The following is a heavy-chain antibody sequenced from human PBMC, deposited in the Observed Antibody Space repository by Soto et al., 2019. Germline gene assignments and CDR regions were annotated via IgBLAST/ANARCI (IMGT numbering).Heavy chain of an antibody. CDR2: IYYSGST. J-gene: IGHJ6*02. CDR3: ARDRVGYSYGYFRNYYYGMDV. CDR1: GGSISSYY. D-gene: IGHD5-18*01. Sequence: PSETLSLTCTVSGGSISSYYWSWIRQPPGKGLEWIGYIYYSGSTNYNPSLKSRVTISVDTSKNQFSLKLSSVTAADTAVYYCARDRVGYSYGYFRNYYYGMDVWGQGTTVTVSS. V-gene: IGHV4-59*01.